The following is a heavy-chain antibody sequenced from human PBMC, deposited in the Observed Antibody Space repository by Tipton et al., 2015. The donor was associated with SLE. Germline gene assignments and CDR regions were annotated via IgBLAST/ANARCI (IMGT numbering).Heavy chain of an antibody. J-gene: IGHJ6*04. D-gene: IGHD2-21*01. CDR1: GYSISSGYF. CDR3: SRDVDIAVGEMDV. V-gene: IGHV4-38-2*02. Sequence: TLSLTCSVSGYSISSGYFWDWIRQPPGKGLEWIGTISHSGSTYYNPSLKSRVTISVATSKNQLSLNLSSVTAADTAVYYCSRDVDIAVGEMDVWGKGTTVTVSS. CDR2: ISHSGST.